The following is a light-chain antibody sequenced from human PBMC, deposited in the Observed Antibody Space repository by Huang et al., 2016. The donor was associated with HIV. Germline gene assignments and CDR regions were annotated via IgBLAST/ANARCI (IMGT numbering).Light chain of an antibody. V-gene: IGKV3-20*01. Sequence: EIVLTQFSGTLSLSPGERATLSCRTSQSVISDYLAWYKQKPGQAPRRLIYGTSNRATGIPDRFTGGRSGTDFTLTISGIEPEDFAMYYCHLYGASPPDPFGQGTKLEIK. CDR3: HLYGASPPDP. CDR2: GTS. J-gene: IGKJ2*01. CDR1: QSVISDY.